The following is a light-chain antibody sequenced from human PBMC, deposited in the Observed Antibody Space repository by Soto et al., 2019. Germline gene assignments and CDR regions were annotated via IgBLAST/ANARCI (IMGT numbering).Light chain of an antibody. CDR1: SSDVGTYNR. V-gene: IGLV2-18*02. CDR3: SSYTSTSTYV. CDR2: DVS. J-gene: IGLJ1*01. Sequence: QSALTQPPSVSGSPGQSVAISCTGTSSDVGTYNRVSWYQQPPGTAPRLMIYDVSNRPSGVPDRFSGSKSGNTASLTISGLQAEDEADYHCSSYTSTSTYVFGTGTKVTVL.